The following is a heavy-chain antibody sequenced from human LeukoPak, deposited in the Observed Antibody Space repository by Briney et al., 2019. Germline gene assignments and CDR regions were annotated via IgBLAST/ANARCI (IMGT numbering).Heavy chain of an antibody. CDR1: GFTFSNAY. CDR3: TTYLGGGSNSLGY. D-gene: IGHD1-26*01. CDR2: IKSKTDGGTT. J-gene: IGHJ4*02. Sequence: GGSPRLSCAASGFTFSNAYVTWVRQAPGKGLEWVGRIKSKTDGGTTDYAAPVKGRFTIVRGDSKNTMYLQMNSLKTKDTAVCYCTTYLGGGSNSLGYWGQGTLVPVPS. V-gene: IGHV3-15*01.